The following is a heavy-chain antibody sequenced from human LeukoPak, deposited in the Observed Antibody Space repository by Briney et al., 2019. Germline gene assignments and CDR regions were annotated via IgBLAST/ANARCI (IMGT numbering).Heavy chain of an antibody. V-gene: IGHV3-53*04. D-gene: IGHD5-24*01. CDR3: ARVWDGYNLGAFDI. CDR1: GFTVSSNY. CDR2: IYSGGST. J-gene: IGHJ3*02. Sequence: GGSPRLSCAASGFTVSSNYMSWVRQAPGKGLEWVSVIYSGGSTYYADSVKGRFTISRHNSKNTLYLQMNSLRAEDTAVYYCARVWDGYNLGAFDIWGQGTMVTVSS.